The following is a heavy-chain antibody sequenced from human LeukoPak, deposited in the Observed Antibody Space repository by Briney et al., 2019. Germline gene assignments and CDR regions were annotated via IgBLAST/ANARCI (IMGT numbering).Heavy chain of an antibody. Sequence: PSETLSLTCIVSGVPLSTYYWRWIRQPPGKGLEWIGYIYYSGSTNYNPSLKSRVTISVDTSKDQFSLKLSCVTAADTAAYYCARAPQAGYGDYWGQGTLVTVSS. V-gene: IGHV4-59*01. CDR3: ARAPQAGYGDY. D-gene: IGHD5-12*01. CDR1: GVPLSTYY. CDR2: IYYSGST. J-gene: IGHJ4*02.